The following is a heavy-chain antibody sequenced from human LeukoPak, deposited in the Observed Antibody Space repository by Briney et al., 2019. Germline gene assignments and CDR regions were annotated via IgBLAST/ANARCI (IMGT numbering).Heavy chain of an antibody. CDR1: GFTFSSYA. D-gene: IGHD5-18*01. V-gene: IGHV3-33*08. Sequence: GGSLRLSCAASGFTFSSYAMSWVRQAPGKGLEWVAVIWYDGSNKYYADSVKGRFTISRDNSKNTLYLQMNSLRAEDTAVYYCAKGGYSYGCFDYWGQGTLVTVSS. CDR2: IWYDGSNK. CDR3: AKGGYSYGCFDY. J-gene: IGHJ4*02.